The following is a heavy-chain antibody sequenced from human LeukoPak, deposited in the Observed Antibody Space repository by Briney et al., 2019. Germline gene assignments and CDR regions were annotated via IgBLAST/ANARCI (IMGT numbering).Heavy chain of an antibody. D-gene: IGHD5-18*01. CDR3: ARVLYGGHSQDAWFDP. Sequence: SETLSLTCTVSGGSISSGGYYWSWIRQPPGKGLEWIGSIYHSVSTLYSPSLKSRVTISLERSKNQFSLNLSSVTAADTAVYYCARVLYGGHSQDAWFDPWGQGTLVTVSS. CDR1: GGSISSGGYY. CDR2: IYHSVST. J-gene: IGHJ5*02. V-gene: IGHV4-30-2*01.